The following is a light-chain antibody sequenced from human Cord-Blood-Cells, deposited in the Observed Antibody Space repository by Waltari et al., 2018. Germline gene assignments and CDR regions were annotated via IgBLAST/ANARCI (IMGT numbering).Light chain of an antibody. CDR3: QQYGSSPS. J-gene: IGKJ2*03. CDR1: QSVSSSY. CDR2: GAS. Sequence: ETVLTQSPGALSLFTGESATLPCRASQSVSSSYLAWYQQKPGQAPRLLIYGASSRATGIPDRFSGSASATDFTLTISRLEPEDVAVYYCQQYGSSPSFGQGTKVEIK. V-gene: IGKV3-20*01.